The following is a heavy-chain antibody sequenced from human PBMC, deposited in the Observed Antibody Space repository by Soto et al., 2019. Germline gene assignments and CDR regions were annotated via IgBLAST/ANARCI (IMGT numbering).Heavy chain of an antibody. J-gene: IGHJ4*02. V-gene: IGHV3-23*01. Sequence: GGSLRLSCVASGFTSSSCAMRWVRQAPGKGLEWVSGISASGGSTYYADSVKGRFTISRDNSKNTLYLQMNSLRAEDTAVYYCATPGYSRSLYYFDYWGQGTLVTVSS. CDR1: GFTSSSCA. CDR3: ATPGYSRSLYYFDY. D-gene: IGHD6-13*01. CDR2: ISASGGST.